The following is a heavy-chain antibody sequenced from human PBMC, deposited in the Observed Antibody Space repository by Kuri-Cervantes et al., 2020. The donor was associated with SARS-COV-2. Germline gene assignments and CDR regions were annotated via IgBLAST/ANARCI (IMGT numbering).Heavy chain of an antibody. V-gene: IGHV3-11*04. CDR3: ARHALEYSSSPTDFQH. CDR1: GFTFSDYY. D-gene: IGHD6-6*01. J-gene: IGHJ1*01. Sequence: LSLTCAASGFTFSDYYMSWIRQAPGKGLEWVSYISSSGSTIYYADSVKGRFTISRDNSKNTLYLQMNSLRAEDTAVYYCARHALEYSSSPTDFQHWGQGTLVTVSS. CDR2: ISSSGSTI.